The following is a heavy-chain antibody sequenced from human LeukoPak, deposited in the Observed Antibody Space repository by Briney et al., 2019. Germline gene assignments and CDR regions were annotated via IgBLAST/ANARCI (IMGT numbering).Heavy chain of an antibody. CDR2: VSGSGGTT. V-gene: IGHV3-23*01. D-gene: IGHD1-26*01. CDR3: AKASGSYFWSFDY. J-gene: IGHJ4*02. Sequence: PGGSLRLSCAASGFTFSSYAMSWVRQAPGKGREWVSAVSGSGGTTYYTDSVKGRFTISRDNSKNTLYLQINSLRAEDTAVYYCAKASGSYFWSFDYWGQGTLVTVSS. CDR1: GFTFSSYA.